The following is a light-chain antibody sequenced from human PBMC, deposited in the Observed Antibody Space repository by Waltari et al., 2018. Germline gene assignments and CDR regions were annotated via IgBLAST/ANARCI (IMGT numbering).Light chain of an antibody. Sequence: QSALTQPASVSGSPGQSIPIPCTGTSRDVGGYTYVPWYQQHPGKAPKLMIYDVSNRPSGVSNRFSGSKSGNTASLTISGLQAEDEADYYCSSYTSSSTVVFGGGTKLTVL. CDR3: SSYTSSSTVV. V-gene: IGLV2-14*03. J-gene: IGLJ2*01. CDR1: SRDVGGYTY. CDR2: DVS.